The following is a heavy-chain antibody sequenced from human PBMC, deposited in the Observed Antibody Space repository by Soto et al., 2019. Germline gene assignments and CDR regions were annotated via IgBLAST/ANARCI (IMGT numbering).Heavy chain of an antibody. J-gene: IGHJ4*02. CDR1: GFTFSTYS. CDR3: AGPTYYYDSSGPPAY. Sequence: QPGGSLRLSCAASGFTFSTYSMNWVRQAPGKGLEWVSYISSSSSTIFYTDSVKGRFTVSRDNAKNSLYLQMNSLRAEDTAVYYCAGPTYYYDSSGPPAYWGQGT. D-gene: IGHD3-22*01. CDR2: ISSSSSTI. V-gene: IGHV3-48*01.